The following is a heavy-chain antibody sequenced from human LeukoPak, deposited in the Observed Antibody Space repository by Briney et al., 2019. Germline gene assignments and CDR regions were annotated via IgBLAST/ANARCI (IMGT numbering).Heavy chain of an antibody. CDR1: GYTFTSYG. CDR3: ARVDREGDILLMVYAISWFDS. Sequence: ASVKVSCKASGYTFTSYGISWVRQAPGQGLEWMGWISAYNGNTNYAQKLQGRVTMTTDTSTSTAYMELRSLRSDDTAVYYCARVDREGDILLMVYAISWFDSWGQGTLVTVSS. J-gene: IGHJ5*01. V-gene: IGHV1-18*01. D-gene: IGHD2-8*01. CDR2: ISAYNGNT.